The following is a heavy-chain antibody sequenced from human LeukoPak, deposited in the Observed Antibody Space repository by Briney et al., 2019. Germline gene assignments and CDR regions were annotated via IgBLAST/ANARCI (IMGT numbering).Heavy chain of an antibody. V-gene: IGHV3-21*01. J-gene: IGHJ4*02. CDR3: ARGAEYYYDSSGYFPFDY. Sequence: GGSLRLPCAASGFTFSSYSMNWVRQAPGKGLEWVSSITSGGHIYYPDSLKGRFTISRDNAKNSLYLQMNSLRAEDTAIYYCARGAEYYYDSSGYFPFDYWGQGTLVTVSS. CDR1: GFTFSSYS. D-gene: IGHD3-22*01. CDR2: ITSGGHI.